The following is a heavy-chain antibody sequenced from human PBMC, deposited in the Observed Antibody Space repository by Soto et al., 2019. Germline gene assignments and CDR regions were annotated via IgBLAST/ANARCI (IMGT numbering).Heavy chain of an antibody. V-gene: IGHV4-31*03. J-gene: IGHJ4*02. D-gene: IGHD3-10*01. CDR2: IYPRGST. Sequence: QVHLQESGPGLLKPSQTLSLTCTVSGASISNTGNYWGWIRQSPGKGLEWIGYIYPRGSTSYSPSIRSRLSISVDTSQNQFSLSLNSVTVADTAVYYCARGYYGSGSYFQAYYDYWGQGTLVTVSS. CDR1: GASISNTGNY. CDR3: ARGYYGSGSYFQAYYDY.